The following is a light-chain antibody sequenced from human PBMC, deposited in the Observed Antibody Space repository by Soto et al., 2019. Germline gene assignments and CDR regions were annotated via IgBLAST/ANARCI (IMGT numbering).Light chain of an antibody. CDR3: SSYTRSRTYV. CDR2: GVS. Sequence: QSALTQPASVSASPGQSITISCTETNSDIGTLNSVSWYQQFPGKAPKLMILGVSVRPSGVSTRFSGSKFGNTAFLYISGLQAEYEADYYCSSYTRSRTYVFGSGTKVTVL. CDR1: NSDIGTLNS. J-gene: IGLJ1*01. V-gene: IGLV2-14*01.